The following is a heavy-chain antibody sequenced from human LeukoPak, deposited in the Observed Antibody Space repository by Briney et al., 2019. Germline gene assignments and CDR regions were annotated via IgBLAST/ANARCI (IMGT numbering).Heavy chain of an antibody. V-gene: IGHV3-30*07. CDR3: ATPMVRGVIQRDY. CDR1: GFTFSSYA. CDR2: ISYDGRKE. D-gene: IGHD3-10*01. J-gene: IGHJ4*02. Sequence: GRSLRLSCAASGFTFSSYAMHWVRQAPGKGLEWVAAISYDGRKEYYTDSVKGRFTISRDNSKNTVFLQMNSLRAEDTAVYYCATPMVRGVIQRDYWGQGTLVTVSS.